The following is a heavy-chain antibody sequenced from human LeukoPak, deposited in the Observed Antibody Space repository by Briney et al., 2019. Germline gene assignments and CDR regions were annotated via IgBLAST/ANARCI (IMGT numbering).Heavy chain of an antibody. CDR2: ISGSGDGT. CDR1: GFTFTRYA. D-gene: IGHD4-17*01. Sequence: GGSLRLSCAASGFTFTRYAMDWVRQAPGKGLEWVSSISGSGDGTYYADSVRGRFTISRDNAKKTLYLHMGSLRAEDTAVYYCAKERLGGNYGDYAVDYWGQGTMVTVSS. CDR3: AKERLGGNYGDYAVDY. V-gene: IGHV3-23*01. J-gene: IGHJ4*02.